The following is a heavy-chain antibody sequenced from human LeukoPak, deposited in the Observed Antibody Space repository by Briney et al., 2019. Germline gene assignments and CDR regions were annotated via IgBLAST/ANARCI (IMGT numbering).Heavy chain of an antibody. CDR3: ARGGMLWFGELLIHGYYYYYMDV. V-gene: IGHV4-39*07. CDR1: GDSISSSNSY. CDR2: IYYSGNT. D-gene: IGHD3-10*01. J-gene: IGHJ6*03. Sequence: PSETLSLTCTVSGDSISSSNSYWGWIRQPPGKGLEWIGSIYYSGNTYCNASLKSRVSISVDTSKNQFSLRLNSVTAEDTAVYYCARGGMLWFGELLIHGYYYYYMDVWGKGTTVTISS.